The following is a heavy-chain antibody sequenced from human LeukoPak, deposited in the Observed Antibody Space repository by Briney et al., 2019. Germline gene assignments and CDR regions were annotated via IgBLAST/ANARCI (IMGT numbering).Heavy chain of an antibody. CDR1: GFTFSSYP. Sequence: GRSQRLSCAVSGFTFSSYPMLWLRRAPDKGLEWVAVISYGGSNKYYADDVKGRFTISRDNSQNTLYLQKHSMRAEDAAVFCCARRRIVSGRYYYYLDVWGKGTTVTLSS. J-gene: IGHJ6*03. CDR2: ISYGGSNK. CDR3: ARRRIVSGRYYYYLDV. V-gene: IGHV3-30-3*01. D-gene: IGHD5/OR15-5a*01.